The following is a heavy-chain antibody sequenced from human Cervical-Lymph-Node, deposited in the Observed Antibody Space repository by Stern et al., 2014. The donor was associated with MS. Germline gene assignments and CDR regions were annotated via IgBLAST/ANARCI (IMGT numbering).Heavy chain of an antibody. CDR3: ARDSSGFQF. V-gene: IGHV1-18*01. J-gene: IGHJ1*01. CDR2: ISGYNGNT. D-gene: IGHD6-19*01. CDR1: GYTFTNYA. Sequence: QVQLVQSGAEVKKPGASVKVSCKASGYTFTNYAISWVRQAPGQGLEWMGWISGYNGNTNYAQKFQGRVTMTTDTSTNTACMELRSLRSDDTGLYYCARDSSGFQFWGQGTLVTVSS.